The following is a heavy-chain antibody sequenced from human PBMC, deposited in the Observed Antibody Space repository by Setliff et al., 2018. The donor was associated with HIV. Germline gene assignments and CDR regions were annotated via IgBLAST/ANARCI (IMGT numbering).Heavy chain of an antibody. CDR2: ISHDATNE. CDR3: ARIGVGWSYGGGLSD. J-gene: IGHJ4*02. CDR1: GFNFGVFS. Sequence: PGGSLRLSCAASGFNFGVFSMEWVRQAPGKGLEWVAVISHDATNEYHADSVKGRFTISRDNSKNTLFLLMDSLRPGDTAVYYCARIGVGWSYGGGLSDWGQGTMVTVSS. V-gene: IGHV3-30*04. D-gene: IGHD5-18*01.